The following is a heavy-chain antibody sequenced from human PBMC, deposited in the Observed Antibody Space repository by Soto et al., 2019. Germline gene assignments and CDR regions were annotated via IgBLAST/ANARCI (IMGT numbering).Heavy chain of an antibody. Sequence: QVQLVQSGAEVKKPGSSVKVSCKASGGTFSSYAISWVRQAPGQGLEWMGGIIPIFGTANYAQKFHGRVMITADKSTSTAYMDRSSLRYEDTAVYYCAGRAMVRGVIITYCYGMDVWGQGTTVTVSS. CDR2: IIPIFGTA. V-gene: IGHV1-69*06. CDR1: GGTFSSYA. D-gene: IGHD3-10*01. J-gene: IGHJ6*02. CDR3: AGRAMVRGVIITYCYGMDV.